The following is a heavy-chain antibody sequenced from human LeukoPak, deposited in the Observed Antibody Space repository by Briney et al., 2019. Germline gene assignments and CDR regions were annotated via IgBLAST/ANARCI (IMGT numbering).Heavy chain of an antibody. CDR2: INPSAGST. D-gene: IGHD3-22*01. Sequence: ASVKVSCKASGYPFTSYYMHWVRQAPGQGLEWMGIINPSAGSTSYAQKFQGRVTMTRDTSTSTVYMQLSSLRSEDTAVYYCARWYYYDSSGYPHIDYWGQGTLVTVSS. CDR3: ARWYYYDSSGYPHIDY. V-gene: IGHV1-46*01. CDR1: GYPFTSYY. J-gene: IGHJ4*02.